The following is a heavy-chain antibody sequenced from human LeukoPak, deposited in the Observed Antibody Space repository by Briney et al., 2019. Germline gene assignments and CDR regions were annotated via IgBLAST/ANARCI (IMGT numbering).Heavy chain of an antibody. CDR2: IHSTGST. J-gene: IGHJ4*02. D-gene: IGHD1-14*01. CDR3: AKQIDHSVSRNFDY. V-gene: IGHV4-59*08. CDR1: GGSMNNYY. Sequence: SETLSLTCTVSGGSMNNYYWSWIRQPPGKGLEWIGYIHSTGSTNYNPSPKSRVTISGDTSKNQFSLKLSSVTALDTAVYYCAKQIDHSVSRNFDYWARETWSPSPQ.